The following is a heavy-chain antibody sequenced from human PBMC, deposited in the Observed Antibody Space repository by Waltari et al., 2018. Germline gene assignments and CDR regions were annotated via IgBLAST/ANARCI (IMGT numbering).Heavy chain of an antibody. Sequence: EVKLVESGGGLVNPGGSLRLSCAASGFNFSPCGMTWVRQAPGKGREGVECISSSFKTNYRDSVKGRFSSSRDNAKNAVYLIMNSRRAEDAAVYYCARDGREWSRDYWGQGTLVTVSS. J-gene: IGHJ4*02. V-gene: IGHV3-21*02. CDR1: GFNFSPCG. CDR2: ISSSFKT. CDR3: ARDGREWSRDY. D-gene: IGHD2-8*01.